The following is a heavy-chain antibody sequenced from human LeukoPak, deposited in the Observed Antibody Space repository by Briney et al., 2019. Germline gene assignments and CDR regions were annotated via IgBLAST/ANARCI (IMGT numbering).Heavy chain of an antibody. Sequence: ASVKVSCKASGYTFTGYYMHWVRQAPGQGLEWMGWINPNSGGTNYAQKFQGRVTMTRDTSISTAYMELSRLRSDDTAVYYCARASLYSGYDPNWFDPWGQGILVTVSS. J-gene: IGHJ5*02. CDR2: INPNSGGT. D-gene: IGHD5-12*01. CDR1: GYTFTGYY. CDR3: ARASLYSGYDPNWFDP. V-gene: IGHV1-2*02.